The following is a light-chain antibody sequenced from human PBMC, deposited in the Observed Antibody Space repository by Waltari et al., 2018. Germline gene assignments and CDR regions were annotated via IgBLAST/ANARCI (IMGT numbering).Light chain of an antibody. CDR2: QTS. CDR3: QQNNSYSPTWT. J-gene: IGKJ1*01. V-gene: IGKV1-5*03. CDR1: QSTSSW. Sequence: DIQMTQSPSTLSASVGDTVTITCRVSQSTSSWLAWFQHKPGKAPQLLVYQTSTLESWVPSRFSGSGSGTEFTLTISSLQPYDFATYYCQQNNSYSPTWTFGQGTKVEIK.